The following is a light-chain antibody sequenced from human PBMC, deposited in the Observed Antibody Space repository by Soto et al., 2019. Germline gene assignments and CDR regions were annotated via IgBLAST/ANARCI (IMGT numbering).Light chain of an antibody. J-gene: IGKJ5*01. V-gene: IGKV3-15*01. CDR3: QQYNSGPYT. CDR2: GAS. Sequence: EIVMTQSPATLSVSPGERATLSCRASQSFRGLLAWYQQKPGQAPRLLIYGASTRATGVPARFSGSGSGTEFTLTISGLQSEDFAVYYCQQYNSGPYTLGQGTRLEIK. CDR1: QSFRGL.